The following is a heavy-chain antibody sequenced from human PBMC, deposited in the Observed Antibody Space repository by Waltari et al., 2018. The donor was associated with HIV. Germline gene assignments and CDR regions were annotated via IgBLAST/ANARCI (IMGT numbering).Heavy chain of an antibody. D-gene: IGHD3-10*01. Sequence: QENLVESGGGVVQPGGSLRLSCAGSGFHFSSNGMHWVRQSPGKGLEWVATISYNGKRTDYVDSVKGRFTISRDNSKHTVFLQMSSLRAEDTSVYYCAKDLAGSSLWGQGALVTVSS. V-gene: IGHV3-30*18. J-gene: IGHJ4*02. CDR2: ISYNGKRT. CDR3: AKDLAGSSL. CDR1: GFHFSSNG.